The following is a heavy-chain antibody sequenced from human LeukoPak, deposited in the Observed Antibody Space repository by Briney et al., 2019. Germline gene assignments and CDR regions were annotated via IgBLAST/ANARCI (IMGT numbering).Heavy chain of an antibody. Sequence: GESLKISCESSGYSFTSYWIGWVRQMPGKGLEWMGIIYPGDSNTRYSPSFQVQVTISADKSISTAYLQWSSLKASDSAMYYCVQCGGDCYTSSHWGQGTLVTVSS. V-gene: IGHV5-51*01. D-gene: IGHD2-21*02. CDR1: GYSFTSYW. J-gene: IGHJ4*02. CDR3: VQCGGDCYTSSH. CDR2: IYPGDSNT.